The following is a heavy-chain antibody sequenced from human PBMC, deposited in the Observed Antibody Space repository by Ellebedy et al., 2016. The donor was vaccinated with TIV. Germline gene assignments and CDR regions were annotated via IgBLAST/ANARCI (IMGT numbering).Heavy chain of an antibody. CDR1: GFTVSSNY. V-gene: IGHV3-53*01. CDR3: ARWLGEDSTGYLDY. Sequence: PGGSLRLSCAASGFTVSSNYMSWVRQAPGKGLEWVSVIYSGGSTYYADSVKGRFTISRDNSKNTLYLQMNSLRAEDTAVYYCARWLGEDSTGYLDYWGQGTLVTVSS. D-gene: IGHD3-10*01. J-gene: IGHJ4*02. CDR2: IYSGGST.